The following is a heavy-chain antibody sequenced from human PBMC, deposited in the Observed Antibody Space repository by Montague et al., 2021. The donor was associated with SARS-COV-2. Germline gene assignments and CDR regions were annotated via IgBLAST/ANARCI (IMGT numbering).Heavy chain of an antibody. V-gene: IGHV4-59*08. CDR2: ISDSGLT. J-gene: IGHJ4*02. CDR3: ARHYSATLPAVY. CDR1: GGSISRFY. D-gene: IGHD2-15*01. Sequence: SETLSLTCTDTGGSISRFYWSWFRQPPGKGLEWMGYISDSGLTNYNPSLTSRVTMSVDTSKNQSSLKVNSVTAADTAVYYCARHYSATLPAVYWGQGTLVTVSS.